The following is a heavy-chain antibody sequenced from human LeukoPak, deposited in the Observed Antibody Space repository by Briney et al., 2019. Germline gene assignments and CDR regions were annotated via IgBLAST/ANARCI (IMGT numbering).Heavy chain of an antibody. Sequence: PGGSLRLSCAASGFTFSSYSMNWVRQAPGKGLEWVSSISSSSSYIYYADSVKGRFTISRDNAKNSLYLQMNSLRAEDTAVYYCARGISGDYDDHIFDYWGQGTLVTVSS. V-gene: IGHV3-21*01. CDR3: ARGISGDYDDHIFDY. CDR1: GFTFSSYS. D-gene: IGHD2-21*02. J-gene: IGHJ4*02. CDR2: ISSSSSYI.